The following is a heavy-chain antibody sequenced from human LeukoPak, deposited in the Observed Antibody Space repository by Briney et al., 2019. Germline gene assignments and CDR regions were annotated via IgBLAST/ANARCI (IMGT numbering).Heavy chain of an antibody. CDR3: ARSLYSSDFDY. Sequence: SETLSLTCTASGGSISSSSYYWVWIRQPPGKGLEWIGSIYYSRSTYYNPSLKSRITISVNTTKNQFSLKLSSVTAADKAVYYCARSLYSSDFDYWGQGTLVTVSS. D-gene: IGHD6-19*01. CDR2: IYYSRST. J-gene: IGHJ4*02. V-gene: IGHV4-39*01. CDR1: GGSISSSSYY.